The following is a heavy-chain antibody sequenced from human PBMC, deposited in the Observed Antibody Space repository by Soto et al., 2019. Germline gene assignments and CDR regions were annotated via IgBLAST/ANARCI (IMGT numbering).Heavy chain of an antibody. V-gene: IGHV1-69*02. CDR2: IIPILGIA. CDR1: GGTFSSYT. D-gene: IGHD2-2*01. Sequence: QVQLVQSGAEVKKPGSSVKVSCKASGGTFSSYTISWVRQAPGQGLEWMGRIIPILGIANYAQKFQGRVTITADKSTSTADMELSSRRSEDTALYYCARGYCSSASGHRWYFDLWGRGTLVTVSS. CDR3: ARGYCSSASGHRWYFDL. J-gene: IGHJ2*01.